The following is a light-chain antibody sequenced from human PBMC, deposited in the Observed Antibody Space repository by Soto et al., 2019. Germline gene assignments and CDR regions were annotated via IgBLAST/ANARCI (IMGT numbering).Light chain of an antibody. J-gene: IGKJ5*01. V-gene: IGKV3-20*01. CDR3: QQYYSSPRIT. CDR2: GAS. CDR1: QSVSSSY. Sequence: ELVLTQSPGTLSLSPGERATLSCRSSQSVSSSYLAWYQQKPGQAPRLLMYGASGRATGIPDRFSGSGSGTDFTLTISRLEPEDFAMYYCQQYYSSPRITFGQGTRLEIK.